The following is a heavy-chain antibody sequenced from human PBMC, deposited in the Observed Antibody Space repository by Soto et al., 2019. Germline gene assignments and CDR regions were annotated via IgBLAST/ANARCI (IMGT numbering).Heavy chain of an antibody. J-gene: IGHJ5*02. CDR2: IYYSGST. V-gene: IGHV4-31*03. Sequence: QVQLQESGPGLVKPSQTLSLTCTVSGGSISSGGYYWSWIRQHPGKGLEWIGYIYYSGSTYYNPSLKSRVNISVDTSKNQFSLKLSSVTAADTAVYYCARGGTYYYDSSGYYPPYNWFDPWGQGTLVTVSS. CDR1: GGSISSGGYY. D-gene: IGHD3-22*01. CDR3: ARGGTYYYDSSGYYPPYNWFDP.